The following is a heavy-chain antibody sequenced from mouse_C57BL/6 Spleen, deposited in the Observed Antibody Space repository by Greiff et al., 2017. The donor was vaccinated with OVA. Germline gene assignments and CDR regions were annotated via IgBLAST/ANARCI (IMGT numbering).Heavy chain of an antibody. CDR2: IDPSDSYT. Sequence: QVQLQQPGAELVKPGASVKLSCKASGYTFTSYWMQWVKQRPGQGLEWIGEIDPSDSYTNYNQKFKGKATLTVDTSSSAAYMQLSSPTSEDSAVYYCARCLLGYYFDYWGQGTTLTVSS. J-gene: IGHJ2*01. V-gene: IGHV1-50*01. D-gene: IGHD1-1*01. CDR1: GYTFTSYW. CDR3: ARCLLGYYFDY.